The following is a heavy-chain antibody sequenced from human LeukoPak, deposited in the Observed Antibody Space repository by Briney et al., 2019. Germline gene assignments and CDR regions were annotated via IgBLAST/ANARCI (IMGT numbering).Heavy chain of an antibody. V-gene: IGHV3-23*01. CDR2: ISGSGGST. Sequence: PGGSLRLSCAASGFTFSSYAMSWVRQAPGKGLKCVSSISGSGGSTYYADSVKGRFTISRDNSKNTLYLQMNSLRAEDTAVYYCAKVGSGSSHYYYYMDVWGKGTTVTVSS. J-gene: IGHJ6*03. CDR1: GFTFSSYA. CDR3: AKVGSGSSHYYYYMDV. D-gene: IGHD1-26*01.